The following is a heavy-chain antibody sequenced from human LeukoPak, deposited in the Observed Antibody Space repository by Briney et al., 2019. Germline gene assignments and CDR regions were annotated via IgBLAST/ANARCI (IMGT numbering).Heavy chain of an antibody. CDR3: ARRGDGYGHFDF. CDR1: GGSISSSSYY. J-gene: IGHJ4*02. V-gene: IGHV4-39*01. CDR2: IYYSGST. D-gene: IGHD5-24*01. Sequence: PSETLSLTCTVSGGSISSSSYYWGWIRQPPGKGLEWLGSIYYSGSTYYNPSLKSRVTISVDTSKNQFSLKLSSVTAADTAVYYCARRGDGYGHFDFWGQGTLVTVSS.